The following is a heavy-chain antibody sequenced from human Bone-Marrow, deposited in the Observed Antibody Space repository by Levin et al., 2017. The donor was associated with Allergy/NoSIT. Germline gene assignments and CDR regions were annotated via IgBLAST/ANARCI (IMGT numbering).Heavy chain of an antibody. CDR1: GFTFSSYA. CDR2: ISYDGSNK. D-gene: IGHD2-15*01. J-gene: IGHJ3*02. Sequence: GGSLRLSCAASGFTFSSYAMHWVRQAPGKGLEWVAVISYDGSNKYYADSVKGRLTISRDNSKNTLYLQMNSLRAEDTAVYYCARDVRYCSGGSCYSYAFDIWGQGTMVTVSS. CDR3: ARDVRYCSGGSCYSYAFDI. V-gene: IGHV3-30*04.